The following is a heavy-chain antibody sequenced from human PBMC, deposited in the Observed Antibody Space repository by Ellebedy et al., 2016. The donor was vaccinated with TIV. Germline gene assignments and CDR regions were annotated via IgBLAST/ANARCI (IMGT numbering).Heavy chain of an antibody. D-gene: IGHD2-2*01. CDR3: ARGKGYCPTTSCLFDY. Sequence: GESLKISCAASGFTFSSFGMHWVRQAPGKGLEYVSTISSSGGITYYANSVKGRFTISRDNSKNTLYLQTGSLRTEDMAVYFCARGKGYCPTTSCLFDYWGQGTLVTVSS. J-gene: IGHJ4*02. V-gene: IGHV3-64*01. CDR1: GFTFSSFG. CDR2: ISSSGGIT.